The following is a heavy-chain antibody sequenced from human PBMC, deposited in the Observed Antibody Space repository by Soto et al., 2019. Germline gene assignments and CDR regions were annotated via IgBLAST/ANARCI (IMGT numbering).Heavy chain of an antibody. CDR3: ARVDPTPIIVVVSGTPLLDY. J-gene: IGHJ4*02. D-gene: IGHD2-15*01. Sequence: QIQLVQSGAEMKKPGASVKVSCKASGYTFMRSGISWVRQAPGQGLEWMGWISAYNGNTKYVQKFQGRVTMTIDISTSTAYMELRSLRSDDTAVYYCARVDPTPIIVVVSGTPLLDYWGQGTLVSVSS. V-gene: IGHV1-18*01. CDR1: GYTFMRSG. CDR2: ISAYNGNT.